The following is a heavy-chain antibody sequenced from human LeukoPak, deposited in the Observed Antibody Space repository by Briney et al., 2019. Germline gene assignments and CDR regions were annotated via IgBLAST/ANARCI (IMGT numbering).Heavy chain of an antibody. CDR2: INHSGST. CDR1: GGSFSGYY. V-gene: IGHV4-34*01. J-gene: IGHJ4*02. CDR3: AGAMVRGVIYSDY. D-gene: IGHD3-10*01. Sequence: SETLSRTCAVYGGSFSGYYWSWIRQPPGKGLEWIGEINHSGSTNYNPSLKSRVTMSVDTSKNQFSLKLSSVTAADTAVYYCAGAMVRGVIYSDYWGQGTLVTVSS.